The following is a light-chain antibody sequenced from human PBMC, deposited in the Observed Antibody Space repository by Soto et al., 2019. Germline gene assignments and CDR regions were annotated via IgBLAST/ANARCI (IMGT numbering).Light chain of an antibody. CDR3: HKYGSAPYT. J-gene: IGKJ2*01. CDR2: VAS. Sequence: EIVLTQSPGTLSLSPGERATLSCRASQSVTSSYLAWYQQKPGQAPRLLIYVASSRATGIPDRFSGSGSGKDFTLTISRLEPEDFAVYYCHKYGSAPYTFGQGTKLEIK. CDR1: QSVTSSY. V-gene: IGKV3-20*01.